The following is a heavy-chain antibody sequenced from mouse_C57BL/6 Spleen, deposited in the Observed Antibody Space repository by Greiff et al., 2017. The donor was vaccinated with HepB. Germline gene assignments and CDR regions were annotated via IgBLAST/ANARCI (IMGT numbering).Heavy chain of an antibody. D-gene: IGHD1-1*01. Sequence: EVQLQQSGPVLVKPGASVKMSCKASGYTFTDYYMNWVKQSHGKSLEWIGVINPYNGGTSYNQKFKGKATLTVDKSSSTAYMELNSLTSEDSAVYYCARRDGSSYGNFDYWGQSTTLTVSS. CDR1: GYTFTDYY. V-gene: IGHV1-19*01. CDR2: INPYNGGT. CDR3: ARRDGSSYGNFDY. J-gene: IGHJ2*01.